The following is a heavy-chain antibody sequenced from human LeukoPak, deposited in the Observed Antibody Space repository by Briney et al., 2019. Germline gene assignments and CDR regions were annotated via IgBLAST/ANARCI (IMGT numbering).Heavy chain of an antibody. V-gene: IGHV3-74*01. D-gene: IGHD3-16*01. Sequence: PGGSLRLSCAASDFTFRNYWMHWVRQAPGKGLVWVSRITSDGTITNYADSVKGRFTISRDNAKNTLYLQMNSLRAEDTAVYYCARRRLGAFDIWGQGTMVTVSS. CDR2: ITSDGTIT. CDR3: ARRRLGAFDI. J-gene: IGHJ3*02. CDR1: DFTFRNYW.